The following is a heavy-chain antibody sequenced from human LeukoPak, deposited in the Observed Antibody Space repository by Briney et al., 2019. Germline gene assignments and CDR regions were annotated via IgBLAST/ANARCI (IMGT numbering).Heavy chain of an antibody. CDR3: ARGKSNSDGHIVVVPAASYGMDV. Sequence: SETLSLTCAVYGGSFSGDYWSWIRQPPGKRLEWIGEINHSGSTNYNPSLKSRVTISVDTSKNQFSLKLSSVTAADTAVYYCARGKSNSDGHIVVVPAASYGMDVWGQGTTVTVSS. CDR2: INHSGST. J-gene: IGHJ6*02. D-gene: IGHD2-2*01. V-gene: IGHV4-34*01. CDR1: GGSFSGDY.